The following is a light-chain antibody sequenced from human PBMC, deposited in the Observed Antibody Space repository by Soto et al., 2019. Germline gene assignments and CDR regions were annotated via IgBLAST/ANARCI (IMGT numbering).Light chain of an antibody. CDR3: QAWDSDTYV. V-gene: IGLV3-1*01. CDR1: KLGDKY. CDR2: QDT. J-gene: IGLJ1*01. Sequence: SSELTQPPSVSVSPGQTASITCSGDKLGDKYACWYQQKPGQSPVLVIYQDTKRPSGIPERFSGSNSGNTATLTISGTQSMDEADYYCQAWDSDTYVFGTGTKLTVL.